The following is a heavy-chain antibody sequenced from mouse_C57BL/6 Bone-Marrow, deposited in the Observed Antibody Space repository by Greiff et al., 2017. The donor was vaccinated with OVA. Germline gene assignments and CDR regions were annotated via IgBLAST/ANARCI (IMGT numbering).Heavy chain of an antibody. CDR2: ISSGGSYT. CDR3: ARRGYYGSPFAY. Sequence: EVQLVESGGDLVKPGGSLKLSCAASGFTFSSYGMSWVRQTPDKRLEWVATISSGGSYTYYPDSVNGRFTISRDNAKNTLYLQMSSLKSEDTAMYYCARRGYYGSPFAYWGQGTLVTVSA. V-gene: IGHV5-6*01. D-gene: IGHD1-1*01. CDR1: GFTFSSYG. J-gene: IGHJ3*01.